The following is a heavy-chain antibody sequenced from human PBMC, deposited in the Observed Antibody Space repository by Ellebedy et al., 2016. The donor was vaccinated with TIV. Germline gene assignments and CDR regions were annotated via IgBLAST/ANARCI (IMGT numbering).Heavy chain of an antibody. D-gene: IGHD6-19*01. CDR1: GGSFSGYY. CDR3: AEGRSGWYYFDY. V-gene: IGHV4-34*01. Sequence: GSLRLSCGVYGGSFSGYYWSWVRQPPGKGLEWIGEINQSGRTNYNPSLDKGRVTISVDTSKNQFSLRLSSVTVADTAVYYCAEGRSGWYYFDYWGQGTPVTVSS. CDR2: INQSGRT. J-gene: IGHJ4*02.